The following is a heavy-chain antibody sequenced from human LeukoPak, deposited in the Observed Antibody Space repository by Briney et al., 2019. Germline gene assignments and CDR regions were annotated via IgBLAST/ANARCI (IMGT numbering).Heavy chain of an antibody. Sequence: SETLSLTCTVSGGSISSGGYYWSWIRQHPGKGLEWIGYIYYSGSTYYNPSLKSRVTISVDTSKNQFSLKLSSVTAADTAVYYCAREKAVAGSPFDYWGQGTLVTVSS. V-gene: IGHV4-31*03. CDR3: AREKAVAGSPFDY. J-gene: IGHJ4*02. CDR1: GGSISSGGYY. D-gene: IGHD6-19*01. CDR2: IYYSGST.